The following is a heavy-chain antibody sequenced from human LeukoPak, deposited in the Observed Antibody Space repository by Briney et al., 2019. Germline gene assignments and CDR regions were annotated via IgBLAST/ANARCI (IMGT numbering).Heavy chain of an antibody. D-gene: IGHD3-22*01. CDR3: AKGHVTMIVVISPIDY. CDR2: ISGSGGST. CDR1: GFTFSTYT. J-gene: IGHJ4*02. Sequence: GGSLRLSCAASGFTFSTYTMYWVRHPPGKRLEWVSAISGSGGSTYYADSVKGRFTISRDNSKNTLYLQMNSLRAEDTAVYYCAKGHVTMIVVISPIDYWGQGTLVTVSS. V-gene: IGHV3-23*01.